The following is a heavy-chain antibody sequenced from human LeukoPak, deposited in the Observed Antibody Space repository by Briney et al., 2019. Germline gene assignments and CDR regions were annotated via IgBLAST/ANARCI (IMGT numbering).Heavy chain of an antibody. Sequence: PGGSLRLSCAASGFSFSSYAMSWIRQAPGKGLEWLSAISGTTGTTFYADSVKGRFTISRDNSKNTLFLQMNSLRAEDTAVYYCATKNSYGDRYFDYWGQGTLVTVSS. CDR3: ATKNSYGDRYFDY. CDR2: ISGTTGTT. D-gene: IGHD4-17*01. V-gene: IGHV3-23*01. J-gene: IGHJ4*02. CDR1: GFSFSSYA.